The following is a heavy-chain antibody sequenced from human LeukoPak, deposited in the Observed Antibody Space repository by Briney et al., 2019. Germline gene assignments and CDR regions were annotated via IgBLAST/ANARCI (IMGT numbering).Heavy chain of an antibody. CDR3: ARQNYYDGSGLFDY. CDR2: IYDSGTT. V-gene: IGHV4-59*08. D-gene: IGHD3-22*01. J-gene: IGHJ4*02. CDR1: GGSISSHC. Sequence: SGTLSLTCTVSGGSISSHCWNWIRQPPGKGLEWIGYIYDSGTTNYNPSLKSRVIISVDTSKNQFSLKLSSVTAADTAVYYCARQNYYDGSGLFDYWGQGTLVTVSS.